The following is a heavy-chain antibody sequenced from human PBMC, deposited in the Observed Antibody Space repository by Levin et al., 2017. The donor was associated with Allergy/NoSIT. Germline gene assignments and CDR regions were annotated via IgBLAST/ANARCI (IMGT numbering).Heavy chain of an antibody. V-gene: IGHV3-30*04. D-gene: IGHD3-16*02. CDR2: ISYDGSNK. J-gene: IGHJ4*02. CDR1: RFTFSSYA. Sequence: RGESLKISCAASRFTFSSYAMHWVRQAPGKGLEWVAVISYDGSNKYYADSVKGRFTISRDNSKNTLYLQMNSLRDEDTAVYYCARDKYIWGSYRYIFDYWGQGTLVTVSS. CDR3: ARDKYIWGSYRYIFDY.